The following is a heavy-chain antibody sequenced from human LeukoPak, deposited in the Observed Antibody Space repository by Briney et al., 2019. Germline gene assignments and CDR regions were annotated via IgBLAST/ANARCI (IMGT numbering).Heavy chain of an antibody. CDR1: GYTFTGYY. CDR2: INPNSGGT. D-gene: IGHD3-10*01. V-gene: IGHV1-2*02. CDR3: ARERGQINTTMNWFDP. Sequence: ASVKVSCKASGYTFTGYYMHWVRQAPGQGLEWMGWINPNSGGTIYAQNFQGRVTMTRDTSINTVYMELSSLRSDDTALYYCARERGQINTTMNWFDPWGQGTLVTVSS. J-gene: IGHJ5*02.